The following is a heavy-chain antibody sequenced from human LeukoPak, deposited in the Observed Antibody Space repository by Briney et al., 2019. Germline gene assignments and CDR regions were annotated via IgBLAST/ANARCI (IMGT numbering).Heavy chain of an antibody. CDR2: ISYDGSNK. CDR3: AKGSGYCSSTSCYAYAFDI. V-gene: IGHV3-30*18. CDR1: GFTFSSYG. D-gene: IGHD2-2*03. J-gene: IGHJ3*02. Sequence: GRSLRLSCAASGFTFSSYGKHWVRQAPGKGLEWVAVISYDGSNKYYADSVKGRFTISRDNSKNTLYLQMNSLRAEDTAVYYCAKGSGYCSSTSCYAYAFDIWGQGTMVTVSS.